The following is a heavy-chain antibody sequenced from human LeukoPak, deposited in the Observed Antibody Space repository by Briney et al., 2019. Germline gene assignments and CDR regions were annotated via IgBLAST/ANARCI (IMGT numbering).Heavy chain of an antibody. V-gene: IGHV3-33*01. CDR1: GFTFSTYG. CDR3: ARDPVENSRSSDLYFFQY. CDR2: IWSDGSNK. D-gene: IGHD6-6*01. Sequence: PGGSLRLSCTASGFTFSTYGMHWVRQAPGKGLEWVAVIWSDGSNKYYADSLKGRFTISRDNSKNTLYLQMNSLRAEDTAKYYCARDPVENSRSSDLYFFQYWGQGTLVTVSS. J-gene: IGHJ4*02.